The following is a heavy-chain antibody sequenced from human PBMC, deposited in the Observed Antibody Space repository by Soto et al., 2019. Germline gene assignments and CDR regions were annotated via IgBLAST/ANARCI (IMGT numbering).Heavy chain of an antibody. CDR1: GFSFSSYG. J-gene: IGHJ4*02. D-gene: IGHD3-22*01. CDR2: IWYDGTNK. CDR3: AKESTPWISSGSPFDY. V-gene: IGHV3-33*06. Sequence: GGSLRLSCAVSGFSFSSYGMNWVRQAPGKELEWVAVIWYDGTNKYYADSVKGRFTISRDDSKNTLYLQMNSLRAEDTAIYYCAKESTPWISSGSPFDYWGQGTLVTVSS.